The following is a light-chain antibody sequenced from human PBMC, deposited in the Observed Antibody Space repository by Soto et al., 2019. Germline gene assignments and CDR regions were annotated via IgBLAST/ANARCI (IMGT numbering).Light chain of an antibody. Sequence: DIQMTQSPSSLSASVGGSVTITCRASQNIRTYVNWYQQKPGKAPKLLIYAASSLQSGVPSRFSGSGSGTDFTLTISSLQPEDFATYYCQQSYSTPWTFGQGTKVDIK. CDR1: QNIRTY. J-gene: IGKJ1*01. CDR2: AAS. V-gene: IGKV1-39*01. CDR3: QQSYSTPWT.